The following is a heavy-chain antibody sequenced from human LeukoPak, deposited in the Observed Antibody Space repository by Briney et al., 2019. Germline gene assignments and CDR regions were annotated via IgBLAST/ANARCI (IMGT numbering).Heavy chain of an antibody. J-gene: IGHJ3*02. CDR2: IYSGGST. V-gene: IGHV3-53*01. D-gene: IGHD1-26*01. Sequence: GGSLRLSCAPSVFILSINYISCVRDAPGEGVEWVSIIYSGGSTFYADSVKDRFTNSRDNSKNTLYLQMNSRRAEDTAVYYCARGGSYLSAFDIWGQGTMATVSS. CDR1: VFILSINY. CDR3: ARGGSYLSAFDI.